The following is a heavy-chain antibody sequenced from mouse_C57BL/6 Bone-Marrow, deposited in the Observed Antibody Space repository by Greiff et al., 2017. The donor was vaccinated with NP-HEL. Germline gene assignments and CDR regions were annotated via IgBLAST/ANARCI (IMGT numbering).Heavy chain of an antibody. CDR3: ARSGYGSSYRYFDV. D-gene: IGHD1-1*01. Sequence: EVQGVESGAELVKPGASVKLSCTASGFNIKDYYMHWVKQRTEQGLEWIGRIDPEDGETKYASKFQGKATITADTSSNTAYLQLSSLTSEDTAVYYCARSGYGSSYRYFDVWGTGTTVTVSS. CDR1: GFNIKDYY. V-gene: IGHV14-2*01. J-gene: IGHJ1*03. CDR2: IDPEDGET.